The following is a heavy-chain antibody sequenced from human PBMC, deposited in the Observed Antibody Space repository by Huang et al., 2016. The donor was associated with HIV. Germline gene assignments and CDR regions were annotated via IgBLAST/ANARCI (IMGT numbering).Heavy chain of an antibody. D-gene: IGHD1-26*01. CDR3: AKDGRGSGTYYDYFEY. CDR1: GFTFNKFD. J-gene: IGHJ4*02. V-gene: IGHV3-30*18. Sequence: QVQLVESGGGVVQPGRSRRLSCAAFGFTFNKFDMHWVRQAPGKGLEWVAIISEDGSSKCHADSVKGRFTISRDNSKNTVYLQMNSLRVEDTAVYYCAKDGRGSGTYYDYFEYWGQGTLVTVSS. CDR2: ISEDGSSK.